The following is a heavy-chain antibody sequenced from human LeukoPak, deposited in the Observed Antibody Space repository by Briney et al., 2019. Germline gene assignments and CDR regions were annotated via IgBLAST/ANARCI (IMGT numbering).Heavy chain of an antibody. CDR3: AKDLRSSADSKMGAADY. V-gene: IGHV3-7*01. D-gene: IGHD1-26*01. CDR1: GFTISSYW. Sequence: GGSLRLSCAASGFTISSYWMSWLRQAPGKGLEWVVNINQDGSEKYFVDSVKGRFTISRDNAKNSLYLQMNSLRAEDTAVYYCAKDLRSSADSKMGAADYWGQGTLVTVSS. CDR2: INQDGSEK. J-gene: IGHJ4*02.